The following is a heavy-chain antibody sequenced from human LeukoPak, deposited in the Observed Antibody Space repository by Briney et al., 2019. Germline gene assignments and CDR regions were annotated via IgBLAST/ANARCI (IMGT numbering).Heavy chain of an antibody. CDR2: ISWNSGSI. CDR1: GFTFSSYA. V-gene: IGHV3-9*01. J-gene: IGHJ4*02. CDR3: AKSSGGVFRRFLGTEFDY. D-gene: IGHD3-3*01. Sequence: PGGSLRLSCAASGFTFSSYAMSWVRQAPGKGLEWVSGISWNSGSIGYADSVKGRFTISRDNAKNSLYLQMNSLRAEDTALYYCAKSSGGVFRRFLGTEFDYWGQGTLVTVSS.